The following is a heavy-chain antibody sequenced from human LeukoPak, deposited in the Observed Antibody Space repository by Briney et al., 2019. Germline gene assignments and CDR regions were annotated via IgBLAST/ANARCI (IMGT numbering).Heavy chain of an antibody. CDR1: GYTFTSYA. V-gene: IGHV1-18*01. D-gene: IGHD3-22*01. CDR3: ARDYYDSSGYRHLYFDY. Sequence: ASVKVSCKASGYTFTSYAMHWVRQAPGQGLEWMGWISAYNGNTNYAQKLQGRVTMTTDTSTSTAYMELRSLRSDDTAVYYCARDYYDSSGYRHLYFDYWGQGTLVTVSS. CDR2: ISAYNGNT. J-gene: IGHJ4*02.